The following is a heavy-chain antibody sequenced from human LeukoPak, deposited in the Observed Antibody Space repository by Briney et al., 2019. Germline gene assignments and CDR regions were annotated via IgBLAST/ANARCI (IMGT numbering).Heavy chain of an antibody. CDR3: ARNVDTAMVTSFDY. J-gene: IGHJ4*02. CDR1: GYSFSTHW. Sequence: GESLKISCKGSGYSFSTHWIGWVRQMPGKGLEWMGIIYPGDSDTRYSPSFQGQVTISADKSISTAYLQWSSLKASDTAMYYCARNVDTAMVTSFDYWGQGTLVTVSS. V-gene: IGHV5-51*01. CDR2: IYPGDSDT. D-gene: IGHD5-18*01.